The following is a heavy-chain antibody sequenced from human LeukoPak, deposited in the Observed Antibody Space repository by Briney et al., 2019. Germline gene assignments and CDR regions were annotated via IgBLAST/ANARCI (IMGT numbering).Heavy chain of an antibody. CDR1: WFSLSNARMG. CDR2: IFSNDEK. V-gene: IGHV2-26*01. J-gene: IGHJ4*02. D-gene: IGHD3-3*01. Sequence: SGPVLVKPTETLTLTCTVSWFSLSNARMGVSWIRQPTGKALEWLAHIFSNDEKSYSTSLKSRLTISKDTSKSQVVLTMTNMDPVDTATYYCARGSTYYDFWSGYYTGWPYDYWGQGTLVTVSS. CDR3: ARGSTYYDFWSGYYTGWPYDY.